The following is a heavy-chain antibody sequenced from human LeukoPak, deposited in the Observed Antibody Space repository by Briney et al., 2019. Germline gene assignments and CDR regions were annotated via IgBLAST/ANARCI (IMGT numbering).Heavy chain of an antibody. J-gene: IGHJ4*02. V-gene: IGHV3-23*01. Sequence: PGGSLRLSCVASGFTFSTFAMSWVRQAPGKGLEWVSDISGSGEITDYADSVKGRFTISRDNSKNTLYLQMNSLRVDDTAVYYCAKDVGGGCSGANCHYWGQGTQVTVFS. CDR2: ISGSGEIT. CDR3: AKDVGGGCSGANCHY. CDR1: GFTFSTFA. D-gene: IGHD2-15*01.